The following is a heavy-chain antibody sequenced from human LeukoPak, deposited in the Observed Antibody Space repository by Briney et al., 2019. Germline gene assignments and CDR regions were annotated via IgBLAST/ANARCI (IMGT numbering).Heavy chain of an antibody. V-gene: IGHV3-53*01. Sequence: GGSLRLSCAASGFTFSSYWMSWVRQAPGKGLEWVSVIYSGGSTYYADSVKGRFTISRDNSKNTLYLQMNSLRAEDTAVYYCARLIGYVWGSIPSGYYFDYWGQGTLVTVSS. CDR2: IYSGGST. CDR3: ARLIGYVWGSIPSGYYFDY. CDR1: GFTFSSYW. J-gene: IGHJ4*02. D-gene: IGHD3-16*01.